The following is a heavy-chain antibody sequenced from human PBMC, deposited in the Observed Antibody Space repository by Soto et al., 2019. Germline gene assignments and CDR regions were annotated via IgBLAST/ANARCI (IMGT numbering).Heavy chain of an antibody. CDR1: GFTFSSYD. Sequence: GGSLRLSCAASGFTFSSYDMHWVRQATGKGLEWVSAIGTAGDTYYPGSVKGRFTISRENAKNSLYLQMNSLRAGDTAVYYCARGGGYSYGDAFDIWGQGTMVTVSS. V-gene: IGHV3-13*01. CDR3: ARGGGYSYGDAFDI. J-gene: IGHJ3*02. CDR2: IGTAGDT. D-gene: IGHD5-18*01.